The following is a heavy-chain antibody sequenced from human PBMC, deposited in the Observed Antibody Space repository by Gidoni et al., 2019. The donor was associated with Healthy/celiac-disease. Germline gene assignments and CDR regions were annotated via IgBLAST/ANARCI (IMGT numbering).Heavy chain of an antibody. CDR3: ARGSHIVVVTAIDY. J-gene: IGHJ4*02. D-gene: IGHD2-21*02. V-gene: IGHV3-74*01. CDR1: GFTVSSYW. Sequence: EVQLVESGGGLVQPGGSLSRSCAASGFTVSSYWMHWVRHAPGKGLVWVSRINSDGSSTSYADSVKGRFTISRDNAKNTMYLQMNSLRAEYTAVYYCARGSHIVVVTAIDYWGQGTLVTVSS. CDR2: INSDGSST.